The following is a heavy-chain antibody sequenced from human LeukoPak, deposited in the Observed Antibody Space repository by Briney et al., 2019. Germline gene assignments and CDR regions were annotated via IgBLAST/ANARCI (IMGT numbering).Heavy chain of an antibody. V-gene: IGHV3-33*01. D-gene: IGHD3-9*01. Sequence: PGGSLRLSCAASGFTFSSYGMHWVRQAPGKGLEWVAVIWYDGSNKYYADSVKGRFTISRDNSKNTLYLQMNSLRAEDTAVYYCARAPRTIFLDYWGQGTLVTVSS. CDR1: GFTFSSYG. J-gene: IGHJ4*02. CDR2: IWYDGSNK. CDR3: ARAPRTIFLDY.